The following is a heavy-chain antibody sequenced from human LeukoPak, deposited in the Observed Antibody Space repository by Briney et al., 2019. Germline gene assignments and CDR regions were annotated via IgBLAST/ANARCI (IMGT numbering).Heavy chain of an antibody. CDR1: GFTFSSYA. Sequence: PGGSLRLSCAASGFTFSSYAMSWVRQAPGKGLEWVSGISGSGSSTNYADSVKGRFTISRDNSKNTLYLQMSSLRVEDTAVYYCAKESGKSYYDSSGSCDYWGQGTLVSVSS. J-gene: IGHJ4*02. CDR3: AKESGKSYYDSSGSCDY. CDR2: ISGSGSST. D-gene: IGHD3-22*01. V-gene: IGHV3-23*01.